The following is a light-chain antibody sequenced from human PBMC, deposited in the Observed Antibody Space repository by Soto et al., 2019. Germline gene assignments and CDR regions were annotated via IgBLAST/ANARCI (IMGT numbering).Light chain of an antibody. CDR2: GVS. CDR3: QQYGSSYT. CDR1: QTVDRSQ. J-gene: IGKJ2*01. Sequence: EIVLTQSPGTLSLSPGERATLSCRASQTVDRSQLAWYQQKTGQAPRLLIYGVSSRATGIPDRFSGSGSGTDFTLTISRLQPEDFAVYYCQQYGSSYTFGQGTKLEIK. V-gene: IGKV3-20*01.